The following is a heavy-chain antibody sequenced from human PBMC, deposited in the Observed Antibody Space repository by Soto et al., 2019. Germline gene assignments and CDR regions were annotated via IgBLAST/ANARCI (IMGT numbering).Heavy chain of an antibody. V-gene: IGHV4-34*01. CDR1: GGSFSGYY. CDR2: INHSGST. J-gene: IGHJ4*02. Sequence: SETLSLTCAVYGGSFSGYYWSWIRQFPGKGLEWIGEINHSGSTNYNPSLKSRVTISVDTSKNYFSLKLSSVTAADTAVYYCARARLTNYDILTGYFKRFFDYWGQGTLVTVSS. D-gene: IGHD3-9*01. CDR3: ARARLTNYDILTGYFKRFFDY.